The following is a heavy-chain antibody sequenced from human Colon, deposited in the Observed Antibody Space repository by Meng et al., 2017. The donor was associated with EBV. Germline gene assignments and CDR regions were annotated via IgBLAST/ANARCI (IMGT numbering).Heavy chain of an antibody. J-gene: IGHJ4*02. CDR3: ARDYGTSRPFEY. D-gene: IGHD1/OR15-1a*01. V-gene: IGHV6-1*01. CDR2: TYYRSKWHN. Sequence: PGLVKPPQTLSLACAISGDRSSSTGVAWNWIRQAPSRGLEWLGRTYYRSKWHNDYAVSVKGRIAINPDTSKNQFFLQLNSVTPEDTAVYYCARDYGTSRPFEYWGQGILVTVSS. CDR1: GDRSSSTGVA.